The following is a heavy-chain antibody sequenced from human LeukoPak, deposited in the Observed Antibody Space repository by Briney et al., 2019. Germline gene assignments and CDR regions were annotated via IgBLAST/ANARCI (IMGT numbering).Heavy chain of an antibody. CDR1: RFSLTRYG. Sequence: GGSLRLSCVASRFSLTRYGMAWVRQAPGGGLDWVATITARGDVAYYADSVDGRFTFSRDNSKDILYLQMSSLRAEDTALYYCAKGHPKIRATCFDSWGRGTLVTVSS. D-gene: IGHD3-10*01. V-gene: IGHV3-23*01. CDR2: ITARGDVA. J-gene: IGHJ4*02. CDR3: AKGHPKIRATCFDS.